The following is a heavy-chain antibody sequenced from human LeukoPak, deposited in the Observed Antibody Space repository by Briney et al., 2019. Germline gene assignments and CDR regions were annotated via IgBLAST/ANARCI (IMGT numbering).Heavy chain of an antibody. V-gene: IGHV1-18*01. J-gene: IGHJ4*02. CDR1: GYIFGHNG. CDR2: ISAYNGNT. Sequence: ASVKVSCKTSGYIFGHNGISWVRQAPGQGLEWMGWISAYNGNTNYAQKLQGRVTMTTDTSTSTAYMELRSLRSDDTAVYYCARDRRDCTNGVCYPLWRWLVNGAYFDYWGQGALVTVSS. D-gene: IGHD2-8*01. CDR3: ARDRRDCTNGVCYPLWRWLVNGAYFDY.